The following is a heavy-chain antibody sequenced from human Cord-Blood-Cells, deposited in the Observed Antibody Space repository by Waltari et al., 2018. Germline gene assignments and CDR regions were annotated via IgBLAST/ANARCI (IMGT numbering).Heavy chain of an antibody. Sequence: EVQLVESGGGLVKPGGSLRLSCAASGFTFSSYSMNWVRPAPGKGLEWVSSISSSSSYIYYADSVKGRFTISRDNAKNSLYLQMNSLRAEDTAVYYCARVGGGYGYFDLWGRGTLVTVSS. CDR2: ISSSSSYI. CDR3: ARVGGGYGYFDL. J-gene: IGHJ2*01. V-gene: IGHV3-21*01. CDR1: GFTFSSYS. D-gene: IGHD3-22*01.